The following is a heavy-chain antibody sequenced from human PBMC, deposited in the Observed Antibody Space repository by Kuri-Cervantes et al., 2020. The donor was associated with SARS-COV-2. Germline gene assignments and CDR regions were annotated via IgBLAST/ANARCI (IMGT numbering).Heavy chain of an antibody. CDR2: IIPIFGTA. Sequence: GGSLRLSCKASGGTFSSYTISWVRQAPGQGLEWMGGIIPIFGTANYAQKFQGRVTITADESTSTAYMELSSLRSEDTAVYYCARGGEVGATMRTHAEYFQHWGQGTLVTVSS. J-gene: IGHJ1*01. CDR1: GGTFSSYT. V-gene: IGHV1-69*01. CDR3: ARGGEVGATMRTHAEYFQH. D-gene: IGHD1-26*01.